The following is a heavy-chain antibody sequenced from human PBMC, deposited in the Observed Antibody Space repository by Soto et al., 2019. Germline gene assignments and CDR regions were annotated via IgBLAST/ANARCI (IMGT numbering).Heavy chain of an antibody. Sequence: QVQLQESGPGLVKPSRTLSLTCIVSGDSVSSFGSYWTWIRQRPGKGLEWIGYIYYSELTDYNPALKSRVAISLDTSRNQFSLQLTSVTVADTAVYYCAKAGDYADHSFDRWGQGTLVTVSS. D-gene: IGHD4-17*01. J-gene: IGHJ4*02. V-gene: IGHV4-31*03. CDR2: IYYSELT. CDR3: AKAGDYADHSFDR. CDR1: GDSVSSFGSY.